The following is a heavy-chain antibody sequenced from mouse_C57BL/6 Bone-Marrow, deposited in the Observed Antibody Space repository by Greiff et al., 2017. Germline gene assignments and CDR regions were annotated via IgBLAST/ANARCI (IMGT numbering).Heavy chain of an antibody. CDR1: GYTFTSYW. Sequence: VQLQQPGAELVKPGASVKMSCKASGYTFTSYWITWVKQRPGQGLEWIGDIYPTSGRTNYNEKFKSKAILTADTSSNTAYMQLSSLTSEDSAVFYCARGGALGRSFDFGGQGTTLTVSS. J-gene: IGHJ2*01. CDR2: IYPTSGRT. D-gene: IGHD4-1*01. V-gene: IGHV1-55*01. CDR3: ARGGALGRSFDF.